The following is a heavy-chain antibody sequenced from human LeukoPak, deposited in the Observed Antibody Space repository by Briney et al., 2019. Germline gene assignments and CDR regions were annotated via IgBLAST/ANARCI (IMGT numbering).Heavy chain of an antibody. V-gene: IGHV1-2*02. CDR3: ARDLPSPSGLRVDYFDY. CDR2: INPNSGGT. J-gene: IGHJ4*02. D-gene: IGHD6-19*01. Sequence: ASVKVSCKASGYTCTGYYMHWVRQAPGQGLEWMGWINPNSGGTNYAQKFQGRVTMTRDTSISTAYMELSRLRSDDTAVYYCARDLPSPSGLRVDYFDYWGQGTLVTVSS. CDR1: GYTCTGYY.